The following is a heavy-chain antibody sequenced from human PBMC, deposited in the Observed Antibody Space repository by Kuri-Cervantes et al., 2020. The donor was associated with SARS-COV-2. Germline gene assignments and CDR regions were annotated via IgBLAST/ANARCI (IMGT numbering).Heavy chain of an antibody. D-gene: IGHD4-17*01. CDR2: ISSSSSYI. J-gene: IGHJ4*02. Sequence: GESLKISCAASGFTFSSYSMNWVRQAPGKGLEWVSSISSSSSYIYYADSVKGRSTISRDNSKNTLYLQMNSLRAEDTAVYYCTKSQVTIPGNDYWGQGTLVTVSS. V-gene: IGHV3-21*01. CDR1: GFTFSSYS. CDR3: TKSQVTIPGNDY.